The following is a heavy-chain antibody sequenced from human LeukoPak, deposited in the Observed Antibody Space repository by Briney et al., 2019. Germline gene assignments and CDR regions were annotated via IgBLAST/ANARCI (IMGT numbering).Heavy chain of an antibody. J-gene: IGHJ6*02. CDR3: ATDPRGPYYGMTV. D-gene: IGHD2-21*01. CDR2: VYSGGSA. CDR1: GFNVSSIY. Sequence: GGSLRLSCAASGFNVSSIYMSWVRQAPGKGLEWVSIVYSGGSAYYADPVKGRFSIARDNSKNTLYLQVNSLRAEDTAVYYCATDPRGPYYGMTVWGQGTTVTVSS. V-gene: IGHV3-66*01.